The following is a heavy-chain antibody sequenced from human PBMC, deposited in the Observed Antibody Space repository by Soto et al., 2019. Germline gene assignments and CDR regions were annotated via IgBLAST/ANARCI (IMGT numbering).Heavy chain of an antibody. D-gene: IGHD2-2*01. Sequence: QVQLVESGGGVVQPGRSLRLSCAASGFTFSSYGMHWVRQAPGKGLEWVAVISYDGSNKYYADSVKGRFTISRDNSKNTLYLQMNTLRAADTAVYYCAKETVVPTATPDFDYWGQGTLVTVSS. CDR1: GFTFSSYG. CDR3: AKETVVPTATPDFDY. CDR2: ISYDGSNK. V-gene: IGHV3-30*18. J-gene: IGHJ4*02.